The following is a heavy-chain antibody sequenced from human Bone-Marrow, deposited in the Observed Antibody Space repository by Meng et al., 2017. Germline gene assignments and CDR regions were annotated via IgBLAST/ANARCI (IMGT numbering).Heavy chain of an antibody. Sequence: GESLKISCAASGFTFSSYSMNWVRQAPGKGLEWVAVIWHDGSKKYYAASVSGRFTISRDDSKNTLYLQMNSLTTEDTAMYYCARGSYKDYGEAQVDYWGQGTLVTVSS. V-gene: IGHV3-33*08. CDR3: ARGSYKDYGEAQVDY. D-gene: IGHD4-17*01. CDR1: GFTFSSYS. CDR2: IWHDGSKK. J-gene: IGHJ4*02.